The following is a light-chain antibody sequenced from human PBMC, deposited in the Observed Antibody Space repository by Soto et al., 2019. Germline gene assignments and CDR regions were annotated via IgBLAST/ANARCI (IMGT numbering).Light chain of an antibody. CDR2: KAS. CDR1: QSISRW. CDR3: QQYNNYPWT. V-gene: IGKV1-5*03. J-gene: IGKJ1*01. Sequence: DIQMTQSPSTLSASVGDRVTITCRASQSISRWVAWYQQIPGKAPKLLIYKASSLESGVPSRFSGSGSGTEFTLTITSLQPDDFATYYCQQYNNYPWTFGQGTKVDIK.